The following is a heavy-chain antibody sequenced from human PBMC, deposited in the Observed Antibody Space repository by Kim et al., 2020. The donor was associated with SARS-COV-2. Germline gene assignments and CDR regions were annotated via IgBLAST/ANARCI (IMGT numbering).Heavy chain of an antibody. Sequence: ADTVKGRFTMPRDNSKNTLYLQMNSLRAEDTAVYYCAKDSGVVIPYYFDYWGQGTLVSVSS. CDR3: AKDSGVVIPYYFDY. J-gene: IGHJ4*02. D-gene: IGHD3-3*01. V-gene: IGHV3-23*01.